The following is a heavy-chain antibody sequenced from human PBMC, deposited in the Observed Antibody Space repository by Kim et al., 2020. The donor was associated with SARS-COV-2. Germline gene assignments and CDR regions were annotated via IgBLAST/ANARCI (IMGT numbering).Heavy chain of an antibody. CDR1: GGSISSSSYY. J-gene: IGHJ4*02. CDR3: ARDPSIVRGVIKRFDY. CDR2: IYYSGST. Sequence: SETLSLTCTVSGGSISSSSYYWGWIRQPPGKGLEWIGSIYYSGSTYYNPSLKSRVTISVDTSKNQFSLKLSSVTAADTAVYYCARDPSIVRGVIKRFDYWGQGTLVTVSS. D-gene: IGHD3-10*01. V-gene: IGHV4-39*07.